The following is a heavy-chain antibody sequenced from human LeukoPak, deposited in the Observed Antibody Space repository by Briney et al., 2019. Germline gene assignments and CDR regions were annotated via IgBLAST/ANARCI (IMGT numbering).Heavy chain of an antibody. CDR2: ISWNSGSI. Sequence: GGSLRLSCAASGFTFDDYAMHWVRQAPGEGLEWVSGISWNSGSIGYADSVKGRFTISRDNAKNSLYLQMNSLRTEDTALYYCAKSQLQYYYYYGMDVWGQGTTVTVSS. CDR3: AKSQLQYYYYYGMDV. D-gene: IGHD1-7*01. J-gene: IGHJ6*02. V-gene: IGHV3-9*01. CDR1: GFTFDDYA.